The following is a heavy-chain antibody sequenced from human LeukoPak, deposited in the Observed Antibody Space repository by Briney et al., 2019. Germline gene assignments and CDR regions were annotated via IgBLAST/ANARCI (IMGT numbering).Heavy chain of an antibody. Sequence: GGSLRLSCAASGFTFSDYYMSWIRQAPGKGLEWVSYISSSGSTIYHADSVKGRFTISRDNAKNSLYLQMNSLRAEDTAVYYCASRGYCSSTSCYKGFYYYYYYMDVWGKGTTVTVSS. D-gene: IGHD2-2*02. J-gene: IGHJ6*03. CDR2: ISSSGSTI. CDR3: ASRGYCSSTSCYKGFYYYYYYMDV. CDR1: GFTFSDYY. V-gene: IGHV3-11*04.